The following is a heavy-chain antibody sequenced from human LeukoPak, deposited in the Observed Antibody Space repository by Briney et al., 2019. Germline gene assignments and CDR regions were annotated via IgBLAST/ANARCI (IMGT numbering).Heavy chain of an antibody. J-gene: IGHJ6*03. CDR3: AKDGHYDFWSGYFPYYYYMDV. CDR1: GFTFSSYA. V-gene: IGHV3-30-3*01. CDR2: ISYDGSNK. Sequence: GGSLRLSCAASGFTFSSYAMHWVRQAPGKGLEWVAVISYDGSNKYYADSVKGRFTISRDNSKNTLYLQMNGLRAEDTAVYYCAKDGHYDFWSGYFPYYYYMDVWGKGTTVTVSS. D-gene: IGHD3-3*01.